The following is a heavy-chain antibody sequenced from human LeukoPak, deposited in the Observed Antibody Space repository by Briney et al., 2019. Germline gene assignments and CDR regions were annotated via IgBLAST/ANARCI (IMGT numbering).Heavy chain of an antibody. CDR2: IYYSGST. CDR1: GGSISSSSYY. J-gene: IGHJ4*02. V-gene: IGHV4-39*07. Sequence: SETLSLTCTVSGGSISSSSYYWGWIRQPPGKGLEWIGSIYYSGSTYYNPSLKSRVTISVDTSKNQFSLKLSSVTAADTAVYYCARDWGDGYFDYWGQGTLVTVSS. D-gene: IGHD5-24*01. CDR3: ARDWGDGYFDY.